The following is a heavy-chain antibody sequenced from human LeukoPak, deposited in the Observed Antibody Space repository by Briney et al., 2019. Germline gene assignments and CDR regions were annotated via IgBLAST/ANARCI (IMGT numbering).Heavy chain of an antibody. Sequence: HPGGSLRLSCAASGFTFSSHAMTWVRQAPGKGLEWVSSISGSGGSTYYADSVKGRFTISRDSSKNTLYLQMNSLRAEDTAIYYCAKEAYGGNSGYYMDVWGRGATVTVSS. CDR2: ISGSGGST. CDR1: GFTFSSHA. D-gene: IGHD4-23*01. J-gene: IGHJ6*03. V-gene: IGHV3-23*01. CDR3: AKEAYGGNSGYYMDV.